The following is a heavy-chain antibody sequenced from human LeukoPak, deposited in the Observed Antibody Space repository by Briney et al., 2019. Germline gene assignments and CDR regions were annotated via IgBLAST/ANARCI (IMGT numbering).Heavy chain of an antibody. Sequence: ASVKASCKASGYTFTSYGISWVRQAPGQGLEWMGWISAYNGNTNYAQKLQGRVTMTTDTSTSTAYMELRSLRSDDTAVYYCARDPREYYDFWSGYYFDYWGQGTLVTVSS. CDR3: ARDPREYYDFWSGYYFDY. J-gene: IGHJ4*02. D-gene: IGHD3-3*01. CDR1: GYTFTSYG. CDR2: ISAYNGNT. V-gene: IGHV1-18*01.